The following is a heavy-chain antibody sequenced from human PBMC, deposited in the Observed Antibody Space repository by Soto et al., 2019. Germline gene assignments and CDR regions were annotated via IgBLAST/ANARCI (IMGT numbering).Heavy chain of an antibody. CDR3: ARTCLYCGGDFFL. CDR2: IYYSGST. Sequence: SETLSLTCTVSGGSISSGGYYWSWIRQHPGKGLEWIGYIYYSGSTYYNPSLKSRVTISVDTSKNQFSLKLSSVTAADTAVYYCARTCLYCGGDFFLWGQGTLVTVSS. CDR1: GGSISSGGYY. V-gene: IGHV4-31*03. J-gene: IGHJ4*02. D-gene: IGHD2-21*02.